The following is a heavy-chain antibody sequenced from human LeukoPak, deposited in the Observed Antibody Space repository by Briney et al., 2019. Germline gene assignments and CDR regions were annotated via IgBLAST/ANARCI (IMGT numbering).Heavy chain of an antibody. CDR2: ISYDGSNK. J-gene: IGHJ3*02. Sequence: GGSLRLSCAASGFTFSSYAVHWVRQAPGKGLEWVAVISYDGSNKYYADSVKGRFTISRDNSKNTLYLQMNSLRAEDTAMFYCVKDRVKYGWAGGAGAFDIWGQGTMVTVSS. CDR1: GFTFSSYA. V-gene: IGHV3-30-3*01. CDR3: VKDRVKYGWAGGAGAFDI. D-gene: IGHD3-10*01.